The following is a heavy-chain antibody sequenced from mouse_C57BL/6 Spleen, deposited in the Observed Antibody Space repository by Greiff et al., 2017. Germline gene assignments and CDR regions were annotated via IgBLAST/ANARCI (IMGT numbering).Heavy chain of an antibody. CDR1: GFTFSSYA. Sequence: EVKLVESGEGLVKPGGSLKLSCAASGFTFSSYAMSWVRQTPEKRLEWVAYISSGGDYIYYADTVKGRFTISRDNARNTLYLQMSSLKSADTAMYYCTRGDSSGYVPHYFDYWGQGTTLTVSS. D-gene: IGHD3-2*02. CDR2: ISSGGDYI. J-gene: IGHJ2*01. V-gene: IGHV5-9-1*02. CDR3: TRGDSSGYVPHYFDY.